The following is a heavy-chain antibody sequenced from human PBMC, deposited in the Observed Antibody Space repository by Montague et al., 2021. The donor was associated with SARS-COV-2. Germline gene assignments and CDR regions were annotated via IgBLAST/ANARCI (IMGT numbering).Heavy chain of an antibody. V-gene: IGHV3-30*04. CDR2: ISYDGSNK. Sequence: SLRLSCAASGFTFSSYALHWVRQAPGKGLEWVAVISYDGSNKYYVDSVKGRSTISRDNSKNTLYLQMNSLRAEDTAVYYCARTVTAMVSDPIDYWGQGTLVTVSS. J-gene: IGHJ4*02. CDR1: GFTFSSYA. D-gene: IGHD5-18*01. CDR3: ARTVTAMVSDPIDY.